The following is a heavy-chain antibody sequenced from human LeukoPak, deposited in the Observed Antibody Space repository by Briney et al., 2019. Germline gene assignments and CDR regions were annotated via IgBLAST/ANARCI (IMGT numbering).Heavy chain of an antibody. Sequence: GASVKVSCKASGYTFTGYYMHWVRQAPGQGLEWMGWINPNSGGTNYAQKFQGRVTMTRDTSISTAYMELSRLRSDDTAVYYCAKARTHGSGTGYFDYWGQGTLVTVSS. J-gene: IGHJ4*02. CDR3: AKARTHGSGTGYFDY. CDR2: INPNSGGT. D-gene: IGHD3-10*01. V-gene: IGHV1-2*02. CDR1: GYTFTGYY.